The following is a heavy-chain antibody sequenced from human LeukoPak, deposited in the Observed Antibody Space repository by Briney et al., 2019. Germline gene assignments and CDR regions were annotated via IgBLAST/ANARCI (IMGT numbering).Heavy chain of an antibody. V-gene: IGHV3-9*01. J-gene: IGHJ3*02. CDR1: GFTLDDYP. CDR3: AKGQWELPHDAFDI. D-gene: IGHD1-26*01. Sequence: GGSLRLSCAASGFTLDDYPMHWVRQAPGKGVEWVSGISWNSGSIGYADSVKGRFTISRDNAKNSLYLQMNSLRAEDTALYYCAKGQWELPHDAFDIWGQGTMVTVSS. CDR2: ISWNSGSI.